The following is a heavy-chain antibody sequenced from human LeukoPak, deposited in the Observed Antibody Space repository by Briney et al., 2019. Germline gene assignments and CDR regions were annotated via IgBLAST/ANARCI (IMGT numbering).Heavy chain of an antibody. D-gene: IGHD3-10*02. CDR1: GGSISNYY. CDR2: IYYTGST. CDR3: ARASTFGELPFDY. Sequence: SEILSLTCTVSGGSISNYYWSWIRQPPGKGLEWIGYIYYTGSTYYNPSLKSRVAISLDTSKKQFSLKLSSVTAADTAVYYCARASTFGELPFDYWGQGTLVTVSS. J-gene: IGHJ4*02. V-gene: IGHV4-59*01.